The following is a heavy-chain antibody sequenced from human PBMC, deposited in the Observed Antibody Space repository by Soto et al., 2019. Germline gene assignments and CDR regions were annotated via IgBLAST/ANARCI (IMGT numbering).Heavy chain of an antibody. CDR3: ARDRIAAAGYYFDY. CDR2: INPNSGGT. D-gene: IGHD6-13*01. CDR1: GYTFTGYY. Sequence: GASVKVSCKASGYTFTGYYMHWVRQAPGQGLEWMGWINPNSGGTNYAQKFQGRVTMTRDTSISTAYMELSRLRSDDTAVYYCARDRIAAAGYYFDYWGQGTLVTVS. V-gene: IGHV1-2*02. J-gene: IGHJ4*02.